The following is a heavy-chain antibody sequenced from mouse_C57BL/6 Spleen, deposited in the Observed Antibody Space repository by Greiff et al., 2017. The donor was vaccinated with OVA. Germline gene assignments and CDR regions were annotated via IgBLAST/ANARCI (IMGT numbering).Heavy chain of an antibody. J-gene: IGHJ1*03. D-gene: IGHD2-3*01. CDR3: ARGYDGYHFDV. CDR1: GYTFTDYY. V-gene: IGHV1-19*01. Sequence: EVQLQESGPVLVKPGASVKMSCKASGYTFTDYYMNWVKQSHGKSLEWIGVINPYNGGTSYNQKFKGKATLTVDKSSSTAYMELNSQTSEDSAVNYCARGYDGYHFDVWGTGTTVTVSS. CDR2: INPYNGGT.